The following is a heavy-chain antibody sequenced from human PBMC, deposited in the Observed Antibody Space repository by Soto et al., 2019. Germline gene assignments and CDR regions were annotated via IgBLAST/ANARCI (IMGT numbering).Heavy chain of an antibody. CDR3: AKDIHSSSWPYNWFDP. Sequence: GGSLRLSCAASGFTFSSYAMSWVRQAPGKGLEWVSAISGSGGSTYYADSVKGRFTISRDNSKNTLYLQTNSLRAEDTAVYYCAKDIHSSSWPYNWFDPWGQGTLVPVYS. CDR1: GFTFSSYA. D-gene: IGHD6-13*01. J-gene: IGHJ5*02. V-gene: IGHV3-23*01. CDR2: ISGSGGST.